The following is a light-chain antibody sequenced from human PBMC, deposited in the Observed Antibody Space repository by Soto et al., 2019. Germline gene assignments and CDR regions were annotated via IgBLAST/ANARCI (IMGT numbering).Light chain of an antibody. J-gene: IGKJ1*01. CDR3: QQFSSWPPGT. CDR2: GAS. CDR1: QSVSSN. V-gene: IGKV3-15*01. Sequence: EIVMTQSPATLSVSPGERATLSCRASQSVSSNLAWYQQKPGQAPRLLIYGASTRATGIPARFSGSASGTAYPRPRSSLQSEDLSVYYWQQFSSWPPGTFGQGTKVEIK.